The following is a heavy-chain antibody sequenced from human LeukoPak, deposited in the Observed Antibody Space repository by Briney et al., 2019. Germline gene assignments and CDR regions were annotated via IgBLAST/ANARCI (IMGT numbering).Heavy chain of an antibody. CDR3: ARQYGETGY. CDR1: GFTFSDYY. CDR2: ISGSSSYT. Sequence: GGFLRLSCAASGFTFSDYYMSWIRQAPGKGLEWVSYISGSSSYTNYADSVKGRFTISRDNAKNSLYLQMNSLRAEDKAVYYCARQYGETGYWGQGTLVTVSS. J-gene: IGHJ4*02. V-gene: IGHV3-11*06. D-gene: IGHD4-17*01.